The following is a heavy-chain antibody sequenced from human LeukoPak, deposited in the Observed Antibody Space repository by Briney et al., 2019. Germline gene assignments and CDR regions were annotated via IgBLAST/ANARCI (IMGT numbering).Heavy chain of an antibody. J-gene: IGHJ4*02. CDR1: GYSFTSYY. CDR2: INPSGGST. D-gene: IGHD4/OR15-4a*01. CDR3: ARGAMVSTFDY. Sequence: GASVKVSCKAAGYSFTSYYMHWVRQDPRQGLEWMGIINPSGGSTSYARKFQGRVTMTRDTTTSTVYMALGSLRTEDTAVYYCARGAMVSTFDYWGQGTLVTVSS. V-gene: IGHV1-46*03.